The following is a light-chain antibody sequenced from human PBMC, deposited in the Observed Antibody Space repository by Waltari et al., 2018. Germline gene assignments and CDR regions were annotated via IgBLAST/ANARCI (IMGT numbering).Light chain of an antibody. V-gene: IGKV1-9*01. CDR3: QQHNSDPLT. CDR2: AAS. CDR1: QGISSY. Sequence: DIQLTQSPSFLSASVGDRVTITCRASQGISSYFALYQQKPGKAPKLLIYAASTLQSGVPSRFSGSGYGTEFTLTISSLQPDDFATYYCQQHNSDPLTFGGGTKVEIK. J-gene: IGKJ4*01.